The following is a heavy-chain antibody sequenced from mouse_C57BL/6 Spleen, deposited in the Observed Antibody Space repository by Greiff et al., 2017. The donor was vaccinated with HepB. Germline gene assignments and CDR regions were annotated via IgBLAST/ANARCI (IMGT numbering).Heavy chain of an antibody. CDR3: AREAGSPYYFDY. V-gene: IGHV14-2*01. D-gene: IGHD6-1*01. CDR1: GFNIKDYY. CDR2: IDPEDGET. J-gene: IGHJ2*01. Sequence: EVMLVESGAELVKPGASVKLSCTASGFNIKDYYMHWVKQRTEQGLEWIGRIDPEDGETKYAPKFQGKATITADTSSNTAYLQLSSLTSEDTAVYYCAREAGSPYYFDYWGQGTTLTVSS.